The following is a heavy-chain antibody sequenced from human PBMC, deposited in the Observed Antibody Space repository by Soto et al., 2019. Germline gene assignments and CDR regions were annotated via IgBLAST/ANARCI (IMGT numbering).Heavy chain of an antibody. Sequence: QVQLQESGPGLVKPSQTLSLTCTVSGGSISSGGYYWSWIRQHPGKGLEWIGYIYYSGSTYYNPSIKSRVTISVDTSKNQFSRKLSSVTAADTAVYYCARDRIAAAGTGSDNWFDPWGQGTLVTVSS. CDR3: ARDRIAAAGTGSDNWFDP. CDR2: IYYSGST. CDR1: GGSISSGGYY. V-gene: IGHV4-31*03. D-gene: IGHD6-13*01. J-gene: IGHJ5*02.